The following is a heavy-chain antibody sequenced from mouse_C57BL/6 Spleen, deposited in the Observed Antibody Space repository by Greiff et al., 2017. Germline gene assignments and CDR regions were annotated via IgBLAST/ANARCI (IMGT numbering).Heavy chain of an antibody. D-gene: IGHD1-1*01. CDR2: IYPGSGST. CDR1: GYTFTSYW. Sequence: QVQLQQPGAELVKPGASVKMSCKASGYTFTSYWITWVKQRPGQGLEWIGDIYPGSGSTNYNEKFKSKATLTVDTSSSTAYMQLSSLTSEDSAVYYCARCGDSSEKYAMDYWGQGTSVTVSS. J-gene: IGHJ4*01. V-gene: IGHV1-55*01. CDR3: ARCGDSSEKYAMDY.